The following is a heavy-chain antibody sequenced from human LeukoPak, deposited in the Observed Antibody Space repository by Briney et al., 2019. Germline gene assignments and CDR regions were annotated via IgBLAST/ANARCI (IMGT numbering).Heavy chain of an antibody. V-gene: IGHV4-34*01. D-gene: IGHD2-15*01. CDR2: INHSGST. CDR3: ARVPGYCSGGSCYHRDAFDI. CDR1: GGSFSGYY. Sequence: SETLSLTCAVYGGSFSGYYWSWIRQPPGKGLEWIGEINHSGSTNYNPSLKSRVTISVDTSKNQFSLKLSSVTAADTAVYYCARVPGYCSGGSCYHRDAFDIWGQGTMVTVSS. J-gene: IGHJ3*02.